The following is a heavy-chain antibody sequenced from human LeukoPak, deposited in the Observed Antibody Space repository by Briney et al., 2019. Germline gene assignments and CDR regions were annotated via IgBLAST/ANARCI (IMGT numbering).Heavy chain of an antibody. CDR3: ARVAWGLDY. D-gene: IGHD7-27*01. CDR1: GFTFSSYA. J-gene: IGHJ4*02. CDR2: ISYDGSNK. Sequence: AGRSLRLSCAAPGFTFSSYAMHWVRQAPGKGLEWVAVISYDGSNKYYADSVKGRFTISRDNSKNTLYLQMNSLRAEDTAVYYCARVAWGLDYWGQGTLVTVSS. V-gene: IGHV3-30-3*01.